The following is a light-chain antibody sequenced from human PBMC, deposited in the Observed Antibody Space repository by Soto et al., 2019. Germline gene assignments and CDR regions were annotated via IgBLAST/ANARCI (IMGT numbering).Light chain of an antibody. CDR3: CSYAGSSTFPV. CDR1: SSDVGSYNL. CDR2: EGS. V-gene: IGLV2-23*03. Sequence: QSVLTQPASVSGSPGQSITISCTGTSSDVGSYNLVSWYQQHPGKAPKLMIYEGSKRPSGVSNRFSGSKSGNTASLTISGLQDEDEADYYCCSYAGSSTFPVFGTGTKVTVL. J-gene: IGLJ1*01.